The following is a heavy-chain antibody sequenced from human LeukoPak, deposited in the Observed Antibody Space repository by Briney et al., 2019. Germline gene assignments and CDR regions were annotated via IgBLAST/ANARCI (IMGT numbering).Heavy chain of an antibody. D-gene: IGHD2-2*01. CDR3: AKRYCSSTSCYATWYCDL. CDR2: IYYSGST. V-gene: IGHV4-39*01. Sequence: SETLSLTCTVSGGSISSSSYYWGWIRQPPGKGLEWIGSIYYSGSTYYNPSLKSRVTISVDTSKNQFSLKLSSVTAADTAVYYCAKRYCSSTSCYATWYCDLWGRGALVTVSS. CDR1: GGSISSSSYY. J-gene: IGHJ2*01.